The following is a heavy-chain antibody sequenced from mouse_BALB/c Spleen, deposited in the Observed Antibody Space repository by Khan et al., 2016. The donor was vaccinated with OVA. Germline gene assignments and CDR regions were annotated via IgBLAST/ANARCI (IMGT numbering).Heavy chain of an antibody. CDR3: ARGYYGSGMYGAMDY. J-gene: IGHJ4*01. D-gene: IGHD1-1*01. V-gene: IGHV9-2-1*01. CDR1: GYTFTDYS. Sequence: QIQLVQSGPELKKPGETVKISCKASGYTFTDYSMHWVKQAPGKGLKWMGWINTETGEPTYADDFKGRFAFSLETSASTAYLQINNLKNEDTATYSCARGYYGSGMYGAMDYWGQGTSVTVSS. CDR2: INTETGEP.